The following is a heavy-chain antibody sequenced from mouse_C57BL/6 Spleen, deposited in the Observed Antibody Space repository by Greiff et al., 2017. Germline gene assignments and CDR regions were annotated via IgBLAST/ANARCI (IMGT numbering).Heavy chain of an antibody. CDR3: ASYDVTY. CDR2: IDPSDSYT. CDR1: GYTFTSYW. D-gene: IGHD2-12*01. Sequence: QVQLQQPGVELVMPGASVKLSCKASGYTFTSYWMHWVKQRPGQGLEWIGEIDPSDSYTNYNQKFKGKSTLTVDKSSSTAYMQLSSLTSGDSAVYYCASYDVTYWGQGTLVTVSA. J-gene: IGHJ3*01. V-gene: IGHV1-69*01.